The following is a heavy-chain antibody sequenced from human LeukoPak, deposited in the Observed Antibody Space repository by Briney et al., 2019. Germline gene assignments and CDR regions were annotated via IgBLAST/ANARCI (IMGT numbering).Heavy chain of an antibody. CDR1: GFSFSNYA. CDR3: GPREDSTTNAYDC. CDR2: ISGEGVTI. Sequence: GGSLRLSCATSGFSFSNYAMSWVRQAPGKGLEWVSAISGEGVTIYYADSVKGRFTISRDNSKNTLYLQMNSLTAEDTAVYYCGPREDSTTNAYDCWGQGTLVTVSS. J-gene: IGHJ4*02. D-gene: IGHD2/OR15-2a*01. V-gene: IGHV3-23*01.